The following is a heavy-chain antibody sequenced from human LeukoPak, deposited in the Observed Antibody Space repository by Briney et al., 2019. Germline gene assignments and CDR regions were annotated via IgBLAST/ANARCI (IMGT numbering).Heavy chain of an antibody. J-gene: IGHJ3*02. CDR2: IYSGGST. Sequence: GGSLRLSCAASGFTVSSNYMGWVRQAPGKGLEWVSVIYSGGSTYYADSVKGRFTISRDNSKNTLYLQMNSLRAEDTAVYYCAGKYGDYEYAFDIWGQGTMVTVSS. CDR3: AGKYGDYEYAFDI. D-gene: IGHD4-17*01. CDR1: GFTVSSNY. V-gene: IGHV3-66*01.